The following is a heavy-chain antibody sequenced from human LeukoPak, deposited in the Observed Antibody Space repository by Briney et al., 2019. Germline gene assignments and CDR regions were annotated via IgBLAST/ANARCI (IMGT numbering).Heavy chain of an antibody. Sequence: GGSLRLSCAASGFTFNRYAMTWVRQPPGKGLEWLSALSGSGGTTYYADSVKGRFTISSDNSKNILYLQMSSLRADDTAAYYCPKDVGDSGSYYGHWGQGTLVTVSS. J-gene: IGHJ4*02. D-gene: IGHD3-10*01. V-gene: IGHV3-23*01. CDR1: GFTFNRYA. CDR2: LSGSGGTT. CDR3: PKDVGDSGSYYGH.